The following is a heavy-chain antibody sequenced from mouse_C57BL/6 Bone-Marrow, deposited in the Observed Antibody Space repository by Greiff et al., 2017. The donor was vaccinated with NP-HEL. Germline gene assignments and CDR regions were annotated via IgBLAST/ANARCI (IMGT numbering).Heavy chain of an antibody. D-gene: IGHD2-4*01. Sequence: ESGPGLVKPSQSLSLTCSVTGYSITSGYYWNWIRQFPGNKLEWMGYISYDGSNNYNPSLKNRISITRDTSKNQFFLKLNSVTTEDTATYYCARVRLRLAMDYWGQGTSVTVSS. CDR1: GYSITSGYY. V-gene: IGHV3-6*01. J-gene: IGHJ4*01. CDR2: ISYDGSN. CDR3: ARVRLRLAMDY.